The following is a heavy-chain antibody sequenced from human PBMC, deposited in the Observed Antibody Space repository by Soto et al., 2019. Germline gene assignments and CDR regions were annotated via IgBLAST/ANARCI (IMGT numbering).Heavy chain of an antibody. J-gene: IGHJ5*01. CDR3: ARGRYCLTGRCFPNWFDS. V-gene: IGHV4-30-4*01. CDR2: IYKSATT. Sequence: TLSLTCSVSGDSISNLDYFWAWIRQPPGQALEYIGYIYKSATTYFNPSFESRVAISVDTSKSQFSLNVTSVTAADTAVYFCARGRYCLTGRCFPNWFDSWGQGALVTVSS. CDR1: GDSISNLDYF. D-gene: IGHD7-27*01.